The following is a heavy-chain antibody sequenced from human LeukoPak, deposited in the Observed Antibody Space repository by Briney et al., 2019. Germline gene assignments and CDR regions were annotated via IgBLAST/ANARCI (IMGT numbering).Heavy chain of an antibody. D-gene: IGHD3-9*01. V-gene: IGHV4-59*08. J-gene: IGHJ5*02. Sequence: PSETLSLTCTVSGGSISGYYWSWIRQPPGKGLEWIGYKQDSGSTNYNPSLKNRVTISVDPSKNQISLKLSSVTAADTAVYYCARHPSRYDVLTGDFLAPWFDPWGQGILVTVSS. CDR2: KQDSGST. CDR1: GGSISGYY. CDR3: ARHPSRYDVLTGDFLAPWFDP.